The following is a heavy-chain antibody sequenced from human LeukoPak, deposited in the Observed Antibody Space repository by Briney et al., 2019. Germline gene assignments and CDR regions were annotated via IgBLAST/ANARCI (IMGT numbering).Heavy chain of an antibody. Sequence: GGSLRLSCAASGFTFSNAWMSWVRQAPGKGLEWVGRIKSKTDGGTTDYAAPVKGRFTISRDDSKNTLYLQMNSLRAEDTALYYCAKDGVYGIAAAGTFFDYWGQGTLVTVSS. CDR2: IKSKTDGGTT. J-gene: IGHJ4*02. V-gene: IGHV3-15*05. CDR3: AKDGVYGIAAAGTFFDY. CDR1: GFTFSNAW. D-gene: IGHD6-13*01.